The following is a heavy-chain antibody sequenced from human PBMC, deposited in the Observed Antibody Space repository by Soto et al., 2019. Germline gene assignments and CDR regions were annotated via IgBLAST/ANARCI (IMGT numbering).Heavy chain of an antibody. J-gene: IGHJ3*02. CDR1: GYSFTSYW. Sequence: PGESLKISCKGSGYSFTSYWIGWVRQMPWKGLEWMGIIYPGDSDTRNSPSFQGQVTISADESISTSYLQWSSLEASDTAMYYCARWYYCDSSPFAAFDIWAQGTMVPVSS. D-gene: IGHD3-22*01. V-gene: IGHV5-51*01. CDR3: ARWYYCDSSPFAAFDI. CDR2: IYPGDSDT.